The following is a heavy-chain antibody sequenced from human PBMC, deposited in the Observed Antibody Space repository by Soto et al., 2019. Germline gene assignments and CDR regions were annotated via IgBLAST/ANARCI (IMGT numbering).Heavy chain of an antibody. CDR3: TTDWEDIVLEPADLIGY. V-gene: IGHV3-15*07. Sequence: EVQLVESGGGLVKPGGSLRLSCAASGFTFSNALMNWVRQAPGKGREWVGRIKSKTDGGKTDYTAPVKGRFTISRDDSKTTQDLRMNSLKTEDTAVSYCTTDWEDIVLEPADLIGYWGQGTLVTVSS. J-gene: IGHJ4*02. D-gene: IGHD2-2*01. CDR2: IKSKTDGGKT. CDR1: GFTFSNAL.